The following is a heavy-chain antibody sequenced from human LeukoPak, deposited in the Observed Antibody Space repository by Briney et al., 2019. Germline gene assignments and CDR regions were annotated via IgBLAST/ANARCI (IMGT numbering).Heavy chain of an antibody. CDR3: ARGTYDFWSGYSTHTGYNWFDP. J-gene: IGHJ5*02. CDR1: GGSFSGYY. CDR2: INHSGST. V-gene: IGHV4-34*01. D-gene: IGHD3-3*01. Sequence: SETLSLTWADYGGSFSGYYWSRIRQPPGKGLEWIGIINHSGSTNYNPSLKSRVTISVDTSKNQFSLKLSSVTAPDTALYCCARGTYDFWSGYSTHTGYNWFDPWGQGTLVTVSS.